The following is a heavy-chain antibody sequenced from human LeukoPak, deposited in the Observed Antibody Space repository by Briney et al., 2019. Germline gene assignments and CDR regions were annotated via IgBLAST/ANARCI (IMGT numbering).Heavy chain of an antibody. D-gene: IGHD3-10*01. Sequence: ASVKVSCKASGYTFTNYAMNWVRQAPGQGLEWMGGTIPVFGTAIYAQKFQGRVFITRDTSINTAYMELSSLGSDDTAVYYCARDGRGSRSSWFDPWGQGTLVIVSS. J-gene: IGHJ5*02. CDR2: TIPVFGTA. V-gene: IGHV1-69*05. CDR3: ARDGRGSRSSWFDP. CDR1: GYTFTNYA.